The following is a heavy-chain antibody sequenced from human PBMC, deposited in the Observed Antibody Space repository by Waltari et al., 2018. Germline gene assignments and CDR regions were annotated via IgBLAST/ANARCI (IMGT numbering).Heavy chain of an antibody. CDR2: ISAYNGNT. CDR3: ARPLIAAAGTSAGYYYMDV. V-gene: IGHV1-18*01. J-gene: IGHJ6*03. CDR1: GYTFTSYG. Sequence: QVQLVQSGAEVKKPGASVKVSCKASGYTFTSYGISWFRQAPGQGLERKGWISAYNGNTNYAQKLQGRVTMTTDTSTSTAYMELRSLRSDDTAVYYCARPLIAAAGTSAGYYYMDVWGKGTTVTVSS. D-gene: IGHD6-13*01.